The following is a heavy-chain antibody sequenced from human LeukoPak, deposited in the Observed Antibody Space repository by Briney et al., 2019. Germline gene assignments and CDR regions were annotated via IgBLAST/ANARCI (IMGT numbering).Heavy chain of an antibody. CDR2: IYSGGST. D-gene: IGHD2-15*01. Sequence: GGSLRLSCAASAFTVSSNYMSWVRQAPGKGLEWVSVIYSGGSTYYADSVKGRFTISRDNSKNTLYLQMNSLRAEDTAVYYCARAYAKIVVVVAATGGYFDYWGQGTLVTVSS. CDR1: AFTVSSNY. V-gene: IGHV3-66*01. J-gene: IGHJ4*02. CDR3: ARAYAKIVVVVAATGGYFDY.